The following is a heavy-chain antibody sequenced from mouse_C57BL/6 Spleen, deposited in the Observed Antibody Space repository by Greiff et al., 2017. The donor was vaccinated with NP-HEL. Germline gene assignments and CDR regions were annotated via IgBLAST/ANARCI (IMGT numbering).Heavy chain of an antibody. CDR3: TRGGAIVTFDY. CDR1: GYTFTDYE. V-gene: IGHV1-15*01. CDR2: IDPETGGT. Sequence: QVQLQQPGAELVRPGASVTLSCKASGYTFTDYEMHWVKQTPVHGLEWIGAIDPETGGTAYNQKFKGKAILTADKSSSPADMELRSLTSEDSAVYYCTRGGAIVTFDYWGQGTTLTVSS. D-gene: IGHD2-5*01. J-gene: IGHJ2*01.